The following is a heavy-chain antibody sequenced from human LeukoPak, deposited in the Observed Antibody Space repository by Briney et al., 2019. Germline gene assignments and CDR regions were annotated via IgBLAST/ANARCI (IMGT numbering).Heavy chain of an antibody. CDR3: ARDRYVGWFDP. CDR1: GYSISSGYY. D-gene: IGHD5-12*01. Sequence: PSETLSLTCTVSGYSISSGYYWGWIRQPPGKGLEWIGSIYHSGSTYYNPSLKSRVTISVDTSKNQFSLKLSSVTAADTAVYYCARDRYVGWFDPWGQGTLVTVSS. CDR2: IYHSGST. V-gene: IGHV4-38-2*02. J-gene: IGHJ5*02.